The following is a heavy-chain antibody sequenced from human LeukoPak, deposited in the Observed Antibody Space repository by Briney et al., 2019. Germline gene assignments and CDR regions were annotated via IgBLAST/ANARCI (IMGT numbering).Heavy chain of an antibody. CDR3: ARAYGYCSSTSCYLYYYYYMDV. CDR2: ISAYNGNT. V-gene: IGHV1-18*01. J-gene: IGHJ6*03. D-gene: IGHD2-2*01. Sequence: ASVKVSCKASGYTFTSYAMNWVRQAPGQGLEWMGWISAYNGNTNYAQKLQGRVTMTTDTSTSTAYMELRSLGSDDTAVYYCARAYGYCSSTSCYLYYYYYMDVWGKGTTVTVSS. CDR1: GYTFTSYA.